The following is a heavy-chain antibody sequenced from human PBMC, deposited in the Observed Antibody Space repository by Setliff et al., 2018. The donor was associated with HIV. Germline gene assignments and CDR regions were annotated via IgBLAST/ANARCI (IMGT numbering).Heavy chain of an antibody. V-gene: IGHV3-30*02. J-gene: IGHJ4*02. CDR2: IRYDGSNK. Sequence: GGSLRLSCAASGFTFTNYGMHWIRQAPGKGLEWVAFIRYDGSNKYYADSVKGRFTISRDNSKNTLYLQMNSLRAEDTAVYYCAKDRYYDSSGSPFDYWGQGTLVTVSS. CDR3: AKDRYYDSSGSPFDY. CDR1: GFTFTNYG. D-gene: IGHD3-22*01.